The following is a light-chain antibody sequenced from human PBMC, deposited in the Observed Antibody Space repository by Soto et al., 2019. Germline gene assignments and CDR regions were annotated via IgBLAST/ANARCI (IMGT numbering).Light chain of an antibody. V-gene: IGKV3-11*01. CDR1: QTISQNY. CDR2: GAF. Sequence: EIVLTQSPGTLSLSPGDTVALSCRAGQTISQNYLAWYQQKSGQAPRLLIYGAFNRATGIPARFSGSGSGTDFTLTISSLEPEDSAIYYCQQRNIWPPVTFGQGTRLEIK. CDR3: QQRNIWPPVT. J-gene: IGKJ5*01.